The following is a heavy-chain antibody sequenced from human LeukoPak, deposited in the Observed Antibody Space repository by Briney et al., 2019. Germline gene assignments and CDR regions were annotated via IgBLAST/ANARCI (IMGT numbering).Heavy chain of an antibody. Sequence: PGGSLRLSCAASGLTLSSYAMHWVRQAPGKGLEWVAVISYDGSNKYYADSVKGRFTISRDNSKNTLYLQMNSLRAEDTAVYYCAGDPEQWLAQFGYWGQGTLVTVSS. J-gene: IGHJ4*02. CDR1: GLTLSSYA. D-gene: IGHD6-19*01. CDR2: ISYDGSNK. V-gene: IGHV3-30-3*01. CDR3: AGDPEQWLAQFGY.